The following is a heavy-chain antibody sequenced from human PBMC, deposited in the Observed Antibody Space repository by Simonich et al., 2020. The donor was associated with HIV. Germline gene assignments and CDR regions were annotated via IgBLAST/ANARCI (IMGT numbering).Heavy chain of an antibody. CDR2: INHSEST. CDR3: ARGFYQRLYYFDY. D-gene: IGHD2-2*01. J-gene: IGHJ4*02. Sequence: QVQLQQWGAGLLKPSETLSLTCAVYGGSCSGYYWSWIRQPPGKGLEWIGEINHSESTNYNPSLKSRVTIAVDTSKNQFSLQLSSVTAADTAVYYCARGFYQRLYYFDYWGQGTLVTVSS. CDR1: GGSCSGYY. V-gene: IGHV4-34*01.